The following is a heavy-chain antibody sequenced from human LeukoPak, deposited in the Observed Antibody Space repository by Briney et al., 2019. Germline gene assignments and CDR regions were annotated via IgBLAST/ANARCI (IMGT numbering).Heavy chain of an antibody. Sequence: SGPTLVKPTQALTLTCTFSGFSLSTSGVGVGWIRQPPGKALEWLALIYWDDDMRYSPSLKSRLTVTKDTSKNQVVLTMTNMVPVDTATYYCAHRRGGSGKYYFDYWGQGTLVTVSS. D-gene: IGHD3-10*01. V-gene: IGHV2-5*02. CDR1: GFSLSTSGVG. CDR2: IYWDDDM. J-gene: IGHJ4*02. CDR3: AHRRGGSGKYYFDY.